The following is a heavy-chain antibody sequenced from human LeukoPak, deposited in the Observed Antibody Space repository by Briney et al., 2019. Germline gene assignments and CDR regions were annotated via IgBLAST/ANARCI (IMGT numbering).Heavy chain of an antibody. CDR3: ATHHVCSSTSCPTDDYYMDV. V-gene: IGHV1-8*01. D-gene: IGHD2-2*01. CDR2: MNPNSGNT. J-gene: IGHJ6*03. Sequence: ASVKVSCKASGYTFTSYDINWVRQATGQGLEWMGWMNPNSGNTGYAQKFQGRVTMTRNTSISTAYMELSSLRSEDTAVYYCATHHVCSSTSCPTDDYYMDVWGKGTTVTVSS. CDR1: GYTFTSYD.